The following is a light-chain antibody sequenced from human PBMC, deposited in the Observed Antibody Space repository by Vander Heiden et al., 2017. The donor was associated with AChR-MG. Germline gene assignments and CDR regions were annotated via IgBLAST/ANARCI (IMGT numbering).Light chain of an antibody. Sequence: DIQMTQSPSTLSASVGDRVTIPCRASQSISSWLAWYQQKPGKAPKLLIYKASSLESGVPSRFSGSGSGTEFTLTISSLQPDDFATYYCQQYNSYSRALTFGGGTKVEIK. CDR3: QQYNSYSRALT. V-gene: IGKV1-5*03. CDR2: KAS. CDR1: QSISSW. J-gene: IGKJ4*01.